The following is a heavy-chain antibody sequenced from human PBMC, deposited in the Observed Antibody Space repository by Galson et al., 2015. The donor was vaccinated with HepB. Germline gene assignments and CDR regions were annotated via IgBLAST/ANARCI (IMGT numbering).Heavy chain of an antibody. V-gene: IGHV3-21*01. J-gene: IGHJ4*02. CDR1: GFSFSSYT. CDR2: ISSSTNYI. D-gene: IGHD6-13*01. CDR3: ATRSPIVAAGTSY. Sequence: SLRLSCAASGFSFSSYTMSWVRQAPGKGLEWVSSISSSTNYIHYADSVKGRFTISRDNAKNSLYLQMNSLRAEDTALYYCATRSPIVAAGTSYWGRGTLVTVSS.